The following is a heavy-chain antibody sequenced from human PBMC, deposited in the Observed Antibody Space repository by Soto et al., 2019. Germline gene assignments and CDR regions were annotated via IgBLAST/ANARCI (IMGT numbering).Heavy chain of an antibody. CDR1: GGTFSTYA. J-gene: IGHJ4*02. CDR3: ARSMDTTMVPDQ. Sequence: SVKVSCKASGGTFSTYAISWVRQAPGQGLEWMGGIIPIYDSPNYAQKFQGRVTITADKSTSTAYMELSSLRSEDTAVYYCARSMDTTMVPDQWGQGKMVTVS. V-gene: IGHV1-69*06. CDR2: IIPIYDSP. D-gene: IGHD5-18*01.